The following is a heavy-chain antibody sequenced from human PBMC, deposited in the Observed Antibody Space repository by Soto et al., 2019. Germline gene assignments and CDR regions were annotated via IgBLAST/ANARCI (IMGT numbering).Heavy chain of an antibody. Sequence: XETRSLTCAVYGWSFSGYYWSWIRQPPGKGLEWIGEINHSGSTNYNPSLKSRVTISVDTSKNQFSLKLSSVTAADTAVYYCARGKGYFDWLSTVYYYYYGMDVWGQGPTVTVSS. CDR2: INHSGST. CDR3: ARGKGYFDWLSTVYYYYYGMDV. CDR1: GWSFSGYY. J-gene: IGHJ6*02. D-gene: IGHD3-9*01. V-gene: IGHV4-34*01.